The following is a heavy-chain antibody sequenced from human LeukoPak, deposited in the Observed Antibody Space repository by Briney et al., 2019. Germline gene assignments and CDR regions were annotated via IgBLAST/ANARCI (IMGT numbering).Heavy chain of an antibody. CDR2: IYYSGST. J-gene: IGHJ4*02. Sequence: SETLSLTCTVSGGSISSYYWSWIRQPPGKGLEWIGYIYYSGSTNYNPSLKSRVTISVDTSKNQFSLKLSSVTAADTAVYYCASSYGDYDPHYYFDYWGQGTLVTVSS. V-gene: IGHV4-59*01. CDR3: ASSYGDYDPHYYFDY. CDR1: GGSISSYY. D-gene: IGHD4-17*01.